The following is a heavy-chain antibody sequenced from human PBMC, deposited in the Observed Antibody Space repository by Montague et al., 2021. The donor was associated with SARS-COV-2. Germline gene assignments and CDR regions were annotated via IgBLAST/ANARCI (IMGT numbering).Heavy chain of an antibody. CDR2: ISSSSTYI. J-gene: IGHJ4*02. Sequence: SLSLSCAASGFTFSSYSMNWVRQAPGKGLEWVSAISSSSTYILHADSVKGRFTISRDNAKNSLYLQMNSLRAEDTAVYYCARAAHDYGDYDYWGQGTLVTVSS. CDR3: ARAAHDYGDYDY. D-gene: IGHD4-17*01. V-gene: IGHV3-21*01. CDR1: GFTFSSYS.